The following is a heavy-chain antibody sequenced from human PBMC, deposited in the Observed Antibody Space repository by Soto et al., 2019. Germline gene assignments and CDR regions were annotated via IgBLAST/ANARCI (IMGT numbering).Heavy chain of an antibody. D-gene: IGHD4-4*01. Sequence: KTSETLSLTCTVSGASISSGSYYWSWIRQLPGKGLEWIGYISNSGSTYYNPSLKSRVTISVDTSKNQFSLRVSSVTAADTAVYYCARAVYSNHVYWGQGTLVTVSS. CDR3: ARAVYSNHVY. V-gene: IGHV4-31*03. CDR2: ISNSGST. CDR1: GASISSGSYY. J-gene: IGHJ4*02.